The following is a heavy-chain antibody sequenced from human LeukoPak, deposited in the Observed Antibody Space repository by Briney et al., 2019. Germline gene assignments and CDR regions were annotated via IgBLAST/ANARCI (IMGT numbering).Heavy chain of an antibody. CDR2: IYTSGST. CDR1: GGSISSYY. D-gene: IGHD6-19*01. Sequence: PSETLSLTCTVSGGSISSYYWSWIRQPAGKGLEWIGRIYTSGSTNYNPSLKSRVTMSVDTSKNQFSLNLTSVTAADTAFYYCARDGDVYKSGWYRGGFDFWGQGTLVTVSS. V-gene: IGHV4-4*07. J-gene: IGHJ4*02. CDR3: ARDGDVYKSGWYRGGFDF.